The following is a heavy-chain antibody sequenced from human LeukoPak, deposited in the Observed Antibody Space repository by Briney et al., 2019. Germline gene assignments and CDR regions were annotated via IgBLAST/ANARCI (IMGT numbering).Heavy chain of an antibody. D-gene: IGHD3-22*01. V-gene: IGHV1-24*01. CDR3: ATSTHYYDSGDYFDY. J-gene: IGHJ4*02. CDR2: FDPEDGET. Sequence: ASVKVSCKVSGYTLTELSMHWVRQAPGKGLEWMGGFDPEDGETIYAQKFQGRVTMTEDTSTDTAYMELSSLRSEDTAVYYCATSTHYYDSGDYFDYWGQGTLVTVSS. CDR1: GYTLTELS.